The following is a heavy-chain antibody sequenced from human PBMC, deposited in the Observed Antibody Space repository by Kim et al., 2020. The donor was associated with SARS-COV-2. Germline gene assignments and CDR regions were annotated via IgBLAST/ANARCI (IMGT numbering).Heavy chain of an antibody. D-gene: IGHD3-10*01. CDR2: IWYDGSNK. Sequence: GGSLRLSCAASGFTFSSYGMHWVRQAPGKGLEWVAVIWYDGSNKYYADSVKGRFTISRDNSKNTLYLQMNSLRAEDTAVYYCARAQRMVRGVMFVYWGQGTLVTVSS. CDR3: ARAQRMVRGVMFVY. V-gene: IGHV3-33*01. J-gene: IGHJ4*02. CDR1: GFTFSSYG.